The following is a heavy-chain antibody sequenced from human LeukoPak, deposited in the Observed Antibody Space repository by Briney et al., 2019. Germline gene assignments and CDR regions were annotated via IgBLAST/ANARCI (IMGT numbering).Heavy chain of an antibody. Sequence: PGGSLRLSCAASRFTFSSFGMHWVRQAPGKGLEWVALISYDGSKKYYADSVKGRFTISRDNANNSLHLQMNSLRVEDTGIYFCARGSTFGGVISDFWGQGTLVTVSS. D-gene: IGHD3-16*02. J-gene: IGHJ4*02. V-gene: IGHV3-30*04. CDR1: RFTFSSFG. CDR2: ISYDGSKK. CDR3: ARGSTFGGVISDF.